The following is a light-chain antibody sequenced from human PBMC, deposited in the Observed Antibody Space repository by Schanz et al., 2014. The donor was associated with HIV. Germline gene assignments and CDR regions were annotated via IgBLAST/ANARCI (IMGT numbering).Light chain of an antibody. J-gene: IGLJ3*02. V-gene: IGLV2-23*02. Sequence: QSALTQPAFVSGSPGQSITISCTGTSSDVGSYNLVSWYQQHPGKAPKLMIYEVTKRPSGVPDRFSGSKSGNTASLTISGLQAEDEADYYCCSYASSGVFGGGTKLTVL. CDR1: SSDVGSYNL. CDR3: CSYASSGV. CDR2: EVT.